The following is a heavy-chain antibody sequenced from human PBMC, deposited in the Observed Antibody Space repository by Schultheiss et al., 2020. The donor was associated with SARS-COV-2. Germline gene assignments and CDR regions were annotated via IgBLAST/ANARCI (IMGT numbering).Heavy chain of an antibody. D-gene: IGHD3-22*01. J-gene: IGHJ3*02. V-gene: IGHV4-61*08. Sequence: SETLSLTCSVSGASINRGGFYWRWIRQPPGKGLEWIGYIYYSGSTNYNPSLKSRVTISVDTSKNQFSLKLSSVTAADTAVYYCARERYTSSGYQRDDAFDIWGQGTMVTVSS. CDR1: GASINRGGFY. CDR2: IYYSGST. CDR3: ARERYTSSGYQRDDAFDI.